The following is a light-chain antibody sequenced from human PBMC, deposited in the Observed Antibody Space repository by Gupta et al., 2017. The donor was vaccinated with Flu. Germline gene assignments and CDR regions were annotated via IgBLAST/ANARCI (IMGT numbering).Light chain of an antibody. CDR3: QQYYTTPHT. V-gene: IGKV4-1*01. CDR1: Y. J-gene: IGKJ2*01. Sequence: YLAWYQKKPGQPPNLLIYWATTRESGVPDRFSGSGSGTDFALTSSSLQAEDVAVYYCQQYYTTPHTFGQGTKLEIK. CDR2: WAT.